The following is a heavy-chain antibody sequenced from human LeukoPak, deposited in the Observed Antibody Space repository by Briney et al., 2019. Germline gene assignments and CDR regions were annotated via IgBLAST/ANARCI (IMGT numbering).Heavy chain of an antibody. CDR2: LSPDGGTI. CDR3: ATAGQWRFDS. J-gene: IGHJ4*02. D-gene: IGHD6-19*01. V-gene: IGHV3-74*01. CDR1: GITVSGNY. Sequence: GGSLRLSCAAAGITVSGNYMSWVRQAPGKGLVWVSRLSPDGGTIDYSDSVRGRFTISRDNAKDTLYLQMNSLRVDDTAVYYCATAGQWRFDSWGLGTLVTVSS.